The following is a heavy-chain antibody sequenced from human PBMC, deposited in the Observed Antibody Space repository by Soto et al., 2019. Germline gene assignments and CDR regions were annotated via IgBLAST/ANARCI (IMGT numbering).Heavy chain of an antibody. Sequence: QVHLQESGPGLVKPSETLSLTCTVSGGAINSYYWTWIRQPAGKGLEWIGRIYSSGSTKYNPSLQSRGTISLATSKHQFSLRPTSVTAADTAVYYCARGQRFSDWFDPWGQGTLVTVSS. D-gene: IGHD3-3*01. J-gene: IGHJ5*02. CDR1: GGAINSYY. V-gene: IGHV4-4*07. CDR2: IYSSGST. CDR3: ARGQRFSDWFDP.